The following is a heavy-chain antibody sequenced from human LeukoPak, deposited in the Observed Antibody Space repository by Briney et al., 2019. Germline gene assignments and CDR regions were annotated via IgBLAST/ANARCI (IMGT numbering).Heavy chain of an antibody. V-gene: IGHV1-69*04. D-gene: IGHD5-18*01. Sequence: ASVKVSCKASGGTFNTYAITWVRQAAGQGLEWMGRIIPILDVADSAQRFQGRVTITADRSTSTVYMELNSLRSEDTAIYYCARFPVRGYTYGSVIHHMDVSGQGTTVIVSS. CDR3: ARFPVRGYTYGSVIHHMDV. CDR2: IIPILDVA. J-gene: IGHJ6*02. CDR1: GGTFNTYA.